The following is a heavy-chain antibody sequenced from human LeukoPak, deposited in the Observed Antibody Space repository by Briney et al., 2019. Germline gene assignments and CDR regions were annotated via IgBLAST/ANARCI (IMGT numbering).Heavy chain of an antibody. J-gene: IGHJ4*02. Sequence: GASVKVSCKASGYTFTSYGISWVRQAPGQGLEWMGWISAYNGNTNYAQKLQGRVTMTTDTSTSTAYMELRSLRSDDTAVYYCAREPRWYAGSIAAAGLRFDYWGQGTLVTVSS. CDR1: GYTFTSYG. D-gene: IGHD6-13*01. CDR2: ISAYNGNT. CDR3: AREPRWYAGSIAAAGLRFDY. V-gene: IGHV1-18*01.